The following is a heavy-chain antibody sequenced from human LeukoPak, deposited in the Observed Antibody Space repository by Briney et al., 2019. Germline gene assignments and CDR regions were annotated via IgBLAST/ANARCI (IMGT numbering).Heavy chain of an antibody. Sequence: SETLSLTCTVSGGSISSYYWSWIRQPPGKGLEWIGYIYYSGSTNYNPSLKSRVTISVDTSKNQFSLKLSSVTAADTAVYYCAKRYYGSGNYDPLFEYWGQGTLVTVSS. CDR2: IYYSGST. V-gene: IGHV4-59*01. CDR1: GGSISSYY. D-gene: IGHD3-10*01. J-gene: IGHJ4*02. CDR3: AKRYYGSGNYDPLFEY.